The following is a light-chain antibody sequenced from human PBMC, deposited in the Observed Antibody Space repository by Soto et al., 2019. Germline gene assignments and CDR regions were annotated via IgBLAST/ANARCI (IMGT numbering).Light chain of an antibody. CDR2: EVT. J-gene: IGLJ1*01. Sequence: QSVLTQPASVSGSPGQSITISCTGTSSDVGGYNYVSWYQHHPGKAPKLMIYEVTNRPSGVSNRFSGSKSGNTASLTISGLQDEDEADYYCSSYTSSSTLYVFGTGTKVTVL. CDR3: SSYTSSSTLYV. CDR1: SSDVGGYNY. V-gene: IGLV2-14*01.